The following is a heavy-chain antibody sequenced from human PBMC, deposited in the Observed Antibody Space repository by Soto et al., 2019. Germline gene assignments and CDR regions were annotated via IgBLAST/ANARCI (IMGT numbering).Heavy chain of an antibody. CDR2: INPNSGGT. CDR3: ARSYPPRYCSSTSCFHIYYYYGMDV. Sequence: ASVKVSCKASGYTFTGYYMHWVRQAPGQGLEWMGWINPNSGGTNYAQKLQGWVTMTRDTSISTAYMELSRLRSDDTAVYYCARSYPPRYCSSTSCFHIYYYYGMDVWGQGTTVTVSS. D-gene: IGHD2-2*01. V-gene: IGHV1-2*04. CDR1: GYTFTGYY. J-gene: IGHJ6*02.